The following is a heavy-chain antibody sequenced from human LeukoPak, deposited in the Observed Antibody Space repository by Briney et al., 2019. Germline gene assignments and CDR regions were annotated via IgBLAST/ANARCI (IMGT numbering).Heavy chain of an antibody. J-gene: IGHJ4*02. CDR2: INPNSGGT. V-gene: IGHV1-2*02. CDR1: GYTFAGYY. D-gene: IGHD3-22*01. CDR3: ARDLRPTYYYDSSGYWTFDY. Sequence: GASVKVSCKASGYTFAGYYVHWVRQAPGQGLEWMGWINPNSGGTNYAQKFQGRVTMTRDTSISTAYMELSRLRSDDTAVYYCARDLRPTYYYDSSGYWTFDYWGQGTLVTVSS.